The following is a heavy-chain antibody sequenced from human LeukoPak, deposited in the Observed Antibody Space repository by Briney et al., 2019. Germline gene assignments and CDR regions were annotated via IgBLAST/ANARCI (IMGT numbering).Heavy chain of an antibody. V-gene: IGHV1-69*13. CDR1: GYTFTSYD. CDR3: ARVPYSGYDYLRYYFDY. Sequence: GASVKVSCKASGYTFTSYDINWVRQAPGQGLEWMGGIIPIFGTANYAQKFQGRVTITADESTSTAYMELSSLRSEDTAVYYCARVPYSGYDYLRYYFDYWGQGTLVTVSS. J-gene: IGHJ4*02. D-gene: IGHD5-12*01. CDR2: IIPIFGTA.